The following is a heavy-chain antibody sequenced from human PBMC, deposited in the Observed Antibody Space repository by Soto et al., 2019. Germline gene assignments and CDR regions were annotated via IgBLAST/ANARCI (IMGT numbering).Heavy chain of an antibody. Sequence: EVQLVESGGGLVQPGGSLRLSCTVSGLTFTTYNFNWVRQAPGKGLEWISFINPGSTTRHYADSVKGRFTISRDNAKNSLYLKMNSLTDADAAVYYCVRALKGNSYGYFYWGQGTRVTVSS. V-gene: IGHV3-48*02. CDR2: INPGSTTR. J-gene: IGHJ4*02. CDR1: GLTFTTYN. D-gene: IGHD5-18*01. CDR3: VRALKGNSYGYFY.